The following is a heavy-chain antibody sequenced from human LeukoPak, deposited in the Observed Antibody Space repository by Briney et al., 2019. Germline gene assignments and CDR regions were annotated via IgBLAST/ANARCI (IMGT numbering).Heavy chain of an antibody. CDR1: GGSISSYY. CDR2: IYYSGST. Sequence: PSETLSLTCTVSGGSISSYYWSWIRQPPGKGLEWIGYIYYSGSTNYNPSLKSRVTISVDTSKNQFSLKLSPVTAADTAVYYCARQEPQLDYFDYWGQGTLVTVSS. CDR3: ARQEPQLDYFDY. V-gene: IGHV4-59*08. D-gene: IGHD1-1*01. J-gene: IGHJ4*02.